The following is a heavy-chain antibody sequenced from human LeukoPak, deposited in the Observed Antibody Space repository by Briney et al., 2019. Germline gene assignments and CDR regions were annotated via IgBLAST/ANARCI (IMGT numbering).Heavy chain of an antibody. CDR2: FDPEDGET. D-gene: IGHD2-21*01. Sequence: ASVKVSCKVSGYTLTELSMHWVRQAPGKGLEWMGGFDPEDGETIYAQKFQGRVTMTEDTSTDTAYMELSSLRSEDTAVYYCATDTPNSGAIGYFQHWGQGTLVTVSS. V-gene: IGHV1-24*01. CDR3: ATDTPNSGAIGYFQH. J-gene: IGHJ1*01. CDR1: GYTLTELS.